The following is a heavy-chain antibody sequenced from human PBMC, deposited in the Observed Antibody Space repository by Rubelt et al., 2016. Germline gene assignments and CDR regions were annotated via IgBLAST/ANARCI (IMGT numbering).Heavy chain of an antibody. CDR2: ISGSGGST. D-gene: IGHD4-17*01. J-gene: IGHJ4*02. CDR3: AKATVTTTNFDY. V-gene: IGHV3-23*01. CDR1: GFTFSSYA. Sequence: EVQLLESGGGLVQPGGSLRLSCAASGFTFSSYAMSWVRQAPGKGLEWVSAISGSGGSTYYADSVKGRFTHPRDNSKKSLYLQMNSLGAEDTAVYYCAKATVTTTNFDYWGQGTLVTVSS.